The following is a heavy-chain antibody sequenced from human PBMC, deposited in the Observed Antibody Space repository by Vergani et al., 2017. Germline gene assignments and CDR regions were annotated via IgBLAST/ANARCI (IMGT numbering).Heavy chain of an antibody. CDR2: IRYDGSNK. Sequence: QVQLVESGGGVVQPGGSLRLSCAASGFTFSSYGMHWVRQAPGKGLAWVAFIRYDGSNKYYADSVKGRFTISRDNSKNTLYLQMNSLRAEDTAVYYCAKSPYDILTGYLDFDYWGQGTLVTVSS. D-gene: IGHD3-9*01. CDR3: AKSPYDILTGYLDFDY. V-gene: IGHV3-30*02. J-gene: IGHJ4*02. CDR1: GFTFSSYG.